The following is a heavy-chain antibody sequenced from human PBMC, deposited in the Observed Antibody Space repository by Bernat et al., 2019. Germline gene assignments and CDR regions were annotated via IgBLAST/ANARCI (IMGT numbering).Heavy chain of an antibody. J-gene: IGHJ4*02. Sequence: VQLVESGGGLVPPGGSLRLSCVVSGFTFSNTWMNWVRQAPGKGLEWVAYINLDGSEKNYVDSVRGRFTISRDNAKNSLYLEMNNLRAEDTAVYYCVRVPRLADYWGQGTLVTVSA. V-gene: IGHV3-7*03. CDR2: INLDGSEK. D-gene: IGHD3-3*02. CDR3: VRVPRLADY. CDR1: GFTFSNTW.